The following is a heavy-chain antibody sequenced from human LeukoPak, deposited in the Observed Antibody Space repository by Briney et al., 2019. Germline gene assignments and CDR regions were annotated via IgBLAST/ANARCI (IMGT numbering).Heavy chain of an antibody. V-gene: IGHV5-51*01. CDR3: ARQVAAAAPRDGDWFDP. Sequence: GESLKISCKGSGYSFTSYWIGWVRQMPGKGLEWMGIIYPGDSDTRYSPSFQGQVTISADKPISTAYLQWSSLKASDTAMYYCARQVAAAAPRDGDWFDPWGQGTLVTVSS. D-gene: IGHD6-13*01. CDR2: IYPGDSDT. CDR1: GYSFTSYW. J-gene: IGHJ5*02.